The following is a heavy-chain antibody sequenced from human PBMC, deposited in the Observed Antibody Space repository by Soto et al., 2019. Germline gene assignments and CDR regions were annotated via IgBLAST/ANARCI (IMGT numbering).Heavy chain of an antibody. V-gene: IGHV3-15*07. CDR1: GFSFHDAW. CDR2: IKSKTDGETT. J-gene: IGHJ4*02. CDR3: TADLIGTYYSPYDY. D-gene: IGHD3-10*01. Sequence: GGSLRLSCAASGFSFHDAWMNWVRQAPGKGLEWVGRIKSKTDGETTDYAAPVKGRFSVSRDDSKSTLYLQMNSLKTEDTAVYYCTADLIGTYYSPYDYWGQGILVTVSS.